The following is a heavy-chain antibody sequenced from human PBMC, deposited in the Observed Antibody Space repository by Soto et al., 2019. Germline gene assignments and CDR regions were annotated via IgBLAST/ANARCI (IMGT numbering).Heavy chain of an antibody. V-gene: IGHV4-34*01. D-gene: IGHD6-19*01. J-gene: IGHJ4*02. CDR2: INHSGST. Sequence: SETLSLTCAVYGGSFSGYYWSWIRQPPGKGLEWIGEINHSGSTNYNPSLKSRVTISVDTSKNQFSLKLSSGTAADTAVYFCARGRSSGWVYYFDYWGQGTLVTVSS. CDR3: ARGRSSGWVYYFDY. CDR1: GGSFSGYY.